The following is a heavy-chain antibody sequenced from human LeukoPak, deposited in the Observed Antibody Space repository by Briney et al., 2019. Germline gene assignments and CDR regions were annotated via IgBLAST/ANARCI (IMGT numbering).Heavy chain of an antibody. CDR3: ASDLDTVVVTPRPYWYFDL. Sequence: AAVKVSCKASGYTFTSYYMHWGRQAPGQGLEWMGIINPSGGSTSYAQKFQGSVTVTRDTSTSKVYMELSSLRSEETAVYYCASDLDTVVVTPRPYWYFDLWGRGTLVTVSS. CDR1: GYTFTSYY. D-gene: IGHD2-21*02. J-gene: IGHJ2*01. V-gene: IGHV1-46*01. CDR2: INPSGGST.